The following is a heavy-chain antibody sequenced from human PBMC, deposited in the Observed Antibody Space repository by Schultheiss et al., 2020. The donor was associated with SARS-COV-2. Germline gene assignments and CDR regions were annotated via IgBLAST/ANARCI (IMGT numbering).Heavy chain of an antibody. CDR3: ARGKVTGSYGYYYYYGMDV. D-gene: IGHD5-18*01. V-gene: IGHV1-69*13. J-gene: IGHJ6*02. Sequence: SVKVSCKTSGYTFSGHFMHWVRQAPGQGLEWMGWINPIFGTANYAQKFQGRVTITADESTSTAYMELSSLRSEDTAVYYCARGKVTGSYGYYYYYGMDVWGQGTTVTVSS. CDR1: GYTFSGHF. CDR2: INPIFGTA.